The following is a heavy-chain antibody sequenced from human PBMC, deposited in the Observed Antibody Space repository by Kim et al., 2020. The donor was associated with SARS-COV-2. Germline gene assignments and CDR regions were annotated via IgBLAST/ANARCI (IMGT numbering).Heavy chain of an antibody. J-gene: IGHJ4*01. V-gene: IGHV3-9*01. CDR2: ISWNSGSI. Sequence: GGSLRLSCAASGFTFDDYAMHWVRQAPGKGLEWVSGISWNSGSIGYADSVKGRFTISRDNAKNSLYLQMNSLRAEDTALYYCAKDKTGFGELLYSDPFD. D-gene: IGHD3-10*01. CDR1: GFTFDDYA. CDR3: AKDKTGFGELLYSDPFD.